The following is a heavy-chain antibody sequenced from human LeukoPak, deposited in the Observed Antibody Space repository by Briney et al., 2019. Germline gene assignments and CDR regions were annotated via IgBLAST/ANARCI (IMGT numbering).Heavy chain of an antibody. J-gene: IGHJ4*02. CDR3: ARDFMGAGY. D-gene: IGHD1-26*01. CDR2: INPNSGGT. V-gene: IGHV1-2*02. CDR1: GYTFTSYG. Sequence: ASVKVSCKASGYTFTSYGISWVRQAPGQGLEWMGWINPNSGGTNYAQKFQGRVTMTRDTSISTAYMELSRLRSDDTAVYYCARDFMGAGYWGQGTLVTVSS.